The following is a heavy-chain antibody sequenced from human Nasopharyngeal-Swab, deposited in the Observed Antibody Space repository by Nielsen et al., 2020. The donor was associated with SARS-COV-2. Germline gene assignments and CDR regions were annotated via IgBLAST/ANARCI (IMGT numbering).Heavy chain of an antibody. V-gene: IGHV4-34*01. CDR2: INHSGST. CDR3: ARGSRRYMAPGY. Sequence: GSLRLSCAVYGGSFSGYYWSWIRQPPGKGLEWIGEINHSGSTNYNPSLESRVTISVDTSKNQFSLKLSSVTAADTAVYYCARGSRRYMAPGYWGQGTLVTVSS. J-gene: IGHJ4*02. D-gene: IGHD5-12*01. CDR1: GGSFSGYY.